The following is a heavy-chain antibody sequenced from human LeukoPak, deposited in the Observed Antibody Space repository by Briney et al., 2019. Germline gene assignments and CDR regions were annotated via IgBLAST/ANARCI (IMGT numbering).Heavy chain of an antibody. V-gene: IGHV1-2*02. CDR1: GYTFTGHF. J-gene: IGHJ4*02. CDR2: IEPKSGGT. CDR3: AREMGVVPTAIPTVDS. Sequence: GASVKVSCTASGYTFTGHFMHWVRQAPGQGLEWMGWIEPKSGGTHYGHKFQGRVTMTRDTSMSTAYMELSRLKADDTAVYYCAREMGVVPTAIPTVDSWGRGTLVTVSS. D-gene: IGHD2-2*02.